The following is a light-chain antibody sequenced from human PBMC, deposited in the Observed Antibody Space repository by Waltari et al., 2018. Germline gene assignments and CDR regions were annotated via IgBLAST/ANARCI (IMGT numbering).Light chain of an antibody. J-gene: IGKJ5*01. CDR3: QQYNTWPPIT. Sequence: EVVMTQSPATLSVSPGERATLSCRASQNLYDNLAWYQQKPGQAPRLLIYRASTRATVIPARFSGSGSGADFTLTISSVQSEDCAFYYCQQYNTWPPITFGRGTRLEIK. CDR1: QNLYDN. CDR2: RAS. V-gene: IGKV3-15*01.